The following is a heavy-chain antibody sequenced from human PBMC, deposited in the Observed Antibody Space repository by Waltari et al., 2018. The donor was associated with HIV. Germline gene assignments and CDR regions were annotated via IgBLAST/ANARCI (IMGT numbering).Heavy chain of an antibody. V-gene: IGHV3-21*02. Sequence: VELVESGGGLFKPGQSLRLSCNASGIAFDLFTMTWVRQAPGRGLEWVASISRAIYFSYYSDSLKGRISISRDNAKKSLFLQINSLTADDTGLYFCVRDRTSMTTGDFDSWGQGVPVIVSS. CDR1: GIAFDLFT. CDR2: ISRAIYFS. J-gene: IGHJ4*02. D-gene: IGHD1-1*01. CDR3: VRDRTSMTTGDFDS.